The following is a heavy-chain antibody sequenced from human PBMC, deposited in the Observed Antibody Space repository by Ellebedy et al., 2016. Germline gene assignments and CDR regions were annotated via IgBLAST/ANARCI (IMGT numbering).Heavy chain of an antibody. D-gene: IGHD4-23*01. CDR2: INHSGST. V-gene: IGHV4-34*01. CDR1: GGSFSGYY. CDR3: ASGLVMYPYYYYYMDV. Sequence: SETLSLTCAVYGGSFSGYYWSWVRQPPGKGLEWIGEINHSGSTNYNPSLKSRVTISVDTSKNQFSLKLSSVTAADTAVYYCASGLVMYPYYYYYMDVWGKGTTDTVSS. J-gene: IGHJ6*03.